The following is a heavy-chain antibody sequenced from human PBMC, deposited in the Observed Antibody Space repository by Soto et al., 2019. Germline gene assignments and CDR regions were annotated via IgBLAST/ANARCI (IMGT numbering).Heavy chain of an antibody. CDR3: AKDPRQQWLAPGIDY. J-gene: IGHJ4*02. CDR1: GFTFSSYA. CDR2: ISGSGGST. V-gene: IGHV3-23*01. D-gene: IGHD6-19*01. Sequence: SGGSLRLSCAASGFTFSSYAMSWVRQAPGKGLEWVSAISGSGGSTYYADSVKGRFTISRDNSKNTLYLQMNSLRAEDTAVYYCAKDPRQQWLAPGIDYWGQGTLVTVSS.